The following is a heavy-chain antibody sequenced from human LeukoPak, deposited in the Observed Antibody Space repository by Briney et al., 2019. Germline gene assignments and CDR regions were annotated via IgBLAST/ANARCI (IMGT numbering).Heavy chain of an antibody. D-gene: IGHD3-9*01. V-gene: IGHV3-21*01. CDR2: ISSSSSYI. Sequence: GGSLRLSCAASGFTFSSYSMNWVRQAPGKGLEWVSSISSSSSYIYYADSVKGRFTISRDNAKNSLYLQMNSLRAEDTALYYCAXEFXXXDIXTGYYSEAFDIWGQGTMVTVSS. CDR3: AXEFXXXDIXTGYYSEAFDI. CDR1: GFTFSSYS. J-gene: IGHJ3*02.